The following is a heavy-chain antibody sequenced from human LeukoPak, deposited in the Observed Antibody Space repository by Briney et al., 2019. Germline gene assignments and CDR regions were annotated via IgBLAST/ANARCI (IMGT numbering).Heavy chain of an antibody. D-gene: IGHD2-21*01. V-gene: IGHV4-39*01. J-gene: IGHJ3*02. CDR1: GGSISSSSYY. Sequence: SETLSLTCTVSGGSISSSSYYWGWIRQPPGKGLEWIGSIYYSGSTYYNPSLKSRVTISVDTSKNQFSLKLSSVTAADTAVYYCARRIGLVTPNAFDIWGQETMVTVSS. CDR2: IYYSGST. CDR3: ARRIGLVTPNAFDI.